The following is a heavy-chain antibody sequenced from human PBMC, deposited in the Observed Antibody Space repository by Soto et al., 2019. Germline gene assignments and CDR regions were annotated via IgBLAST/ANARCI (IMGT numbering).Heavy chain of an antibody. CDR1: GYTFSNFG. V-gene: IGHV1-18*01. D-gene: IGHD5-18*01. CDR2: ISAYNGNT. J-gene: IGHJ4*02. CDR3: ARDLGYSSGPHDY. Sequence: SVKVSCKASGYTFSNFGITWVRQAPGQGLEWMGWISAYNGNTDYAQKLQGRVTMTTDTSTSTAYMELRSLRSDDTAVYYCARDLGYSSGPHDYWGQGTLVTVSS.